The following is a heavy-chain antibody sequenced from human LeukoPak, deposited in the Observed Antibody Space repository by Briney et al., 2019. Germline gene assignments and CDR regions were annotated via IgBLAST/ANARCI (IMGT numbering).Heavy chain of an antibody. V-gene: IGHV1-8*01. J-gene: IGHJ3*02. Sequence: ASVKVSCKASGYTFTSYDINWVRQATRQGLEWMGWMNPNSGNTGYEQKFQGRVTMTRNTSISTAYMELSRLRSDDTAVYYCARDSTLYDIWTGYHARMLFEIWGQGTMVTVS. CDR2: MNPNSGNT. D-gene: IGHD3-9*01. CDR1: GYTFTSYD. CDR3: ARDSTLYDIWTGYHARMLFEI.